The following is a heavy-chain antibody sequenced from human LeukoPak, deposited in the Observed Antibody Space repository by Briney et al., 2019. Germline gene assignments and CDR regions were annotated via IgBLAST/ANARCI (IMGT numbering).Heavy chain of an antibody. CDR3: ATFPYSSSWYVLDY. Sequence: ASVKVSCKVSGYTLTELSMHWVRQAPGKGLEWMGGFDPEDGETIYAQKFQGRVTMTEDTSTDTAYMELSSLRSEDTAVYYCATFPYSSSWYVLDYWGQGTLVTVSS. CDR2: FDPEDGET. V-gene: IGHV1-24*01. D-gene: IGHD6-13*01. J-gene: IGHJ4*02. CDR1: GYTLTELS.